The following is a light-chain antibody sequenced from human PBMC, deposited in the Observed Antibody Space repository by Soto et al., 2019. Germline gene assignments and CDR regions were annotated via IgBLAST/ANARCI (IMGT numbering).Light chain of an antibody. CDR1: QGISTW. CDR3: QQYKSYPLT. J-gene: IGKJ4*01. V-gene: IGKV1D-16*01. CDR2: DAS. Sequence: DIQMTQSPSSLSASVGDRVTITCRASQGISTWLAWYQQKPEKGPKTLIFDASTLQGGVPSRFSGSGSGTDFTLTISSVQPEDFATYYCQQYKSYPLTFGGGTKVDIK.